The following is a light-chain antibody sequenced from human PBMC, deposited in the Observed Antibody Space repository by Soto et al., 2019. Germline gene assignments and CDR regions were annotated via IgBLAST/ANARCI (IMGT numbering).Light chain of an antibody. V-gene: IGLV8-61*01. Sequence: QTVVTQDPSFSVSPGGTVTLTCGLSSGSVSTSYYPSWYQQTPGQAPRTLIYSTNTRSSGVPDRFSGSILGNKAALTITGAQAYDESDYYCVLYMGSGIWVFGGGTKVTVL. CDR1: SGSVSTSYY. CDR2: STN. J-gene: IGLJ3*02. CDR3: VLYMGSGIWV.